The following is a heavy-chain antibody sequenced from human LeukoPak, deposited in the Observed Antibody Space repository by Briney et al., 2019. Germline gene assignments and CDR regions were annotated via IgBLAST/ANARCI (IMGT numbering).Heavy chain of an antibody. J-gene: IGHJ6*03. V-gene: IGHV3-30-3*01. CDR3: ARDRGLRSRYYYYMDV. CDR1: GFTFSSYA. Sequence: GGSLRLSCAASGFTFSSYAMHWVRQAPGKGLEWVAVISYDGSNKYYADSVKGRFTISRDNSKNTLYLQMNSLRAEDTAVYYCARDRGLRSRYYYYMDVWGKGTTVTVSS. D-gene: IGHD3-16*01. CDR2: ISYDGSNK.